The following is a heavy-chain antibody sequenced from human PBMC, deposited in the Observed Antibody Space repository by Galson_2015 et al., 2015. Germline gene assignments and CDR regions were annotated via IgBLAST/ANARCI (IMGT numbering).Heavy chain of an antibody. CDR3: AREGQLVGVGWFDP. J-gene: IGHJ5*02. Sequence: SLRLSCAASGFTFSSYRMNWVRQAPGKGLEWVSSISSSSSYIYYADSVKGRFTISRDNAKNSLCLQMNSLRAEDTAVYYCAREGQLVGVGWFDPWGQGTLVTVSS. D-gene: IGHD6-6*01. CDR2: ISSSSSYI. CDR1: GFTFSSYR. V-gene: IGHV3-21*01.